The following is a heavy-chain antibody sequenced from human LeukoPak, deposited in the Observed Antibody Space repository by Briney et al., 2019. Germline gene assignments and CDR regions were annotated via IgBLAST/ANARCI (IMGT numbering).Heavy chain of an antibody. CDR1: GFTFSSYE. V-gene: IGHV3-48*03. J-gene: IGHJ6*04. Sequence: SGGSLRLSCAASGFTFSSYEMNWVRQAPGKGLEWVSYISSSGSTIYYADSVKGRFTISRDNAKNSLYLQMSSLRAEDTAVYYCARDTSCSSTSCPPPPYYYYGMDVWGKGTTVTVSS. CDR3: ARDTSCSSTSCPPPPYYYYGMDV. D-gene: IGHD2-2*01. CDR2: ISSSGSTI.